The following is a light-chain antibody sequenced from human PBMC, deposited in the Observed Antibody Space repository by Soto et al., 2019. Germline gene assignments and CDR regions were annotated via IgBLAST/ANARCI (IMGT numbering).Light chain of an antibody. J-gene: IGKJ1*01. CDR2: AAS. CDR1: QSIVTY. V-gene: IGKV1-39*01. Sequence: DIQMTQSPSALSASVGDRVTMTCRASQSIVTYLNWYLQKPGKAPKLLIYAASNLQSGVPSRFSGSGSGTDFTLTISSLQPEDFATYFCQQSYSTPPWTFGQGTKVDIK. CDR3: QQSYSTPPWT.